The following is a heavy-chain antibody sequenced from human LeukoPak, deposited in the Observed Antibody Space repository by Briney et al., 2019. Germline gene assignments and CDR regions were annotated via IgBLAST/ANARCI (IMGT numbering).Heavy chain of an antibody. CDR2: ISREGYT. V-gene: IGHV3-53*01. Sequence: GGSPRLSCAAPGFTATTTDITWVRQAPGKGLDWVSVISREGYTNYADSGKGRFTISRDNAENTVFLQMNNLRAEDTAVYYCGRDPIPELWGQGTMVTVSS. D-gene: IGHD1-14*01. CDR1: GFTATTTD. J-gene: IGHJ3*01. CDR3: GRDPIPEL.